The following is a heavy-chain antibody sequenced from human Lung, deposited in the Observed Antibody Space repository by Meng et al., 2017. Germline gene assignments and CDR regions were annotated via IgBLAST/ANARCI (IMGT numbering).Heavy chain of an antibody. J-gene: IGHJ4*02. V-gene: IGHV7-4-1*02. D-gene: IGHD3-16*01. CDR1: GYTFNALA. Sequence: QVQLVQSGSELKKPGASVKVSCEASGYTFNALAMNWVRQAHGHGLEWLGWINPNTGNPTYARGFTGRFVFSLDTSVSTAYLEISSLKAEDTAMYYCARDGYPVLGGVSAFDYWGQGTLVTVSS. CDR3: ARDGYPVLGGVSAFDY. CDR2: INPNTGNP.